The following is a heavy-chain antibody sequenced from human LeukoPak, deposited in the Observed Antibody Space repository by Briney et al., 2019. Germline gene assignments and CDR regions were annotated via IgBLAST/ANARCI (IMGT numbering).Heavy chain of an antibody. Sequence: GRSLRLSCAASRFTFSSYAMHWVRQAPGKGLEWVAVISHDGSNKYYADSVKGRFTISRDNSKNTLYLQMNSLRAEDTAVYYCARLDDSAHWGQGTLVTVSS. CDR1: RFTFSSYA. J-gene: IGHJ4*02. CDR2: ISHDGSNK. D-gene: IGHD3-16*01. CDR3: ARLDDSAH. V-gene: IGHV3-30-3*01.